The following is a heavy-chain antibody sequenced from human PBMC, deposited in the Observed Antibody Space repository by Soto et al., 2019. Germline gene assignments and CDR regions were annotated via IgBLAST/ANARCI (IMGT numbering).Heavy chain of an antibody. J-gene: IGHJ3*02. CDR1: GFTFSSYA. V-gene: IGHV3-23*01. CDR3: AKDPKYSGYDRVAFDI. Sequence: EVQLLESGGGLVQPGGSLRLSCAASGFTFSSYAMSWVRQAPGKGLEWVSAISGSGGSTYYADSVKGRFTISRDNSKNTLYLQMNSLRAEDTAVYYCAKDPKYSGYDRVAFDIWGQGTMVTVSS. CDR2: ISGSGGST. D-gene: IGHD5-12*01.